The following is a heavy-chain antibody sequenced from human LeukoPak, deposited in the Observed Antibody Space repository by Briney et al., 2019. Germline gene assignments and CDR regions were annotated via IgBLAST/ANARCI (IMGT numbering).Heavy chain of an antibody. V-gene: IGHV3-21*01. J-gene: IGHJ4*02. CDR2: ISSSSNYM. CDR1: VFTFSRNA. Sequence: PGGSLRLSCAASVFTFSRNAMNWVRQAPGKGLEWVSFISSSSNYMSYADSVKGRFTISRDNAKNSLYLQMNSLRAEDTAVYYCARPLDSSNNYFDYWGQGTLVTVSA. CDR3: ARPLDSSNNYFDY. D-gene: IGHD6-13*01.